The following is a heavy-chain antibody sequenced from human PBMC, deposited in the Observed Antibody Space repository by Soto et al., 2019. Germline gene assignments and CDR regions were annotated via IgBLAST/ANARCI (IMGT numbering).Heavy chain of an antibody. CDR1: GGTFSSYT. D-gene: IGHD5-18*01. J-gene: IGHJ6*03. V-gene: IGHV1-69*04. Sequence: SVKVSCKASGGTFSSYTISWVRQAPGQGLEWMGRIIPILGIANYAQKFQGRVTITADKSTSTAYMELSSLRSEDTAVYYCARDTQLWSPPDPPTLLYYYMDVWGKGTTVNVSS. CDR2: IIPILGIA. CDR3: ARDTQLWSPPDPPTLLYYYMDV.